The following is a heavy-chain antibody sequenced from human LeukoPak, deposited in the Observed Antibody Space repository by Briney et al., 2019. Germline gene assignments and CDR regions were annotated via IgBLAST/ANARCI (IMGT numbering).Heavy chain of an antibody. CDR1: GGSFSGYY. CDR3: ASLWPYQLSAFDI. D-gene: IGHD2-2*01. Sequence: MTSETLSLTCAVYGGSFSGYYWSWIRQPPGKGLEWIGEINHSGSTNYNPSLKSRVTISVDTSKNQFSLKLSSVTAADTAVYYCASLWPYQLSAFDIWGQGTMVTVSS. J-gene: IGHJ3*02. V-gene: IGHV4-34*01. CDR2: INHSGST.